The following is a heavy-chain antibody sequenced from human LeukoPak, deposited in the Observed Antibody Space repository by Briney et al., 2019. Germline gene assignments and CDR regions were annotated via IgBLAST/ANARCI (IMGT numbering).Heavy chain of an antibody. D-gene: IGHD6-13*01. Sequence: ASVKVSCKVSGYTLTELSMHWVRQAPGKGLEWMGGFDPEDGETIYAQKFQGRVTMTEDTSTDTAYMELSSLRSEDTAVYYCATLWAAAGHAYYFDYWGQGTLVTVSS. CDR1: GYTLTELS. CDR2: FDPEDGET. V-gene: IGHV1-24*01. J-gene: IGHJ4*02. CDR3: ATLWAAAGHAYYFDY.